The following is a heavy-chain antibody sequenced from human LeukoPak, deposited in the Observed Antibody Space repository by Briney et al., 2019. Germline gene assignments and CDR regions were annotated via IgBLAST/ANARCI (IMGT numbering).Heavy chain of an antibody. CDR3: ARDRLAAAGTWFDP. Sequence: SETLSLTCIVSGGSISFYYWSWIRQPAGKGLEWIGRIYSSGNTNYNPSLKSRVTMSVDTSKNQFSLKLTSVTAADTAVYYCARDRLAAAGTWFDPWGQGTLVTVSS. CDR1: GGSISFYY. CDR2: IYSSGNT. D-gene: IGHD6-13*01. J-gene: IGHJ5*02. V-gene: IGHV4-4*07.